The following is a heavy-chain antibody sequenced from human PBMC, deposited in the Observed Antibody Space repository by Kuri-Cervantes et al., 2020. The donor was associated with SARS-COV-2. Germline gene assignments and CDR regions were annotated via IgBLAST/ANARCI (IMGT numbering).Heavy chain of an antibody. CDR1: GFTFSNAW. CDR2: FKSKAAGGTT. D-gene: IGHD6-19*01. Sequence: GESLKISCAASGFTFSNAWMSWVRQTPGKGLEWVGRFKSKAAGGTTVYAAPVQGRFTISRDDSRNTLYLQMNSLKTEDTAVYYCATGSTSGWYRRDFDFWGLGTLVTDSS. J-gene: IGHJ4*02. V-gene: IGHV3-15*01. CDR3: ATGSTSGWYRRDFDF.